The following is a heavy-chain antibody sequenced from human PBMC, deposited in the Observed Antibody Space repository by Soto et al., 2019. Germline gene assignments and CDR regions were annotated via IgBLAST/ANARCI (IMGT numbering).Heavy chain of an antibody. CDR3: AGLTSSRYYFDY. CDR2: IYYSGST. D-gene: IGHD6-6*01. CDR1: GGSFISGGYY. Sequence: SETLSLTCTVSGGSFISGGYYWSWIRQHPGKGLEWIGYIYYSGSTYYNPSLKSRVTISLDTSNNQFSLKLSSVTAADTAVYYCAGLTSSRYYFDYWGQGTLVTVSS. J-gene: IGHJ4*02. V-gene: IGHV4-31*03.